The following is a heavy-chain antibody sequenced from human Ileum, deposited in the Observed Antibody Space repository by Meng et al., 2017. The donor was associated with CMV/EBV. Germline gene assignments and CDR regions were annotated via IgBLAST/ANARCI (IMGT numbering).Heavy chain of an antibody. CDR3: VRSWLDP. V-gene: IGHV3-15*01. Sequence: LRLSCADSGFTFTNAWMSWVRQAPGEGLEWVARIKSKTDGATTDYAAPVKGRFTISRDDSKSTVYLQMNSLKTEDTALYYCVRSWLDPWGQGTLVTVSS. J-gene: IGHJ5*02. CDR2: IKSKTDGATT. CDR1: GFTFTNAW.